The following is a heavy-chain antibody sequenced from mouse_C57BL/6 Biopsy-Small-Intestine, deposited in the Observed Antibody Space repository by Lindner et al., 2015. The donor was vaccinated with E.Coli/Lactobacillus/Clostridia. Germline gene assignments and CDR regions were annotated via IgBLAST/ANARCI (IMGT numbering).Heavy chain of an antibody. J-gene: IGHJ4*01. CDR3: ARVCENYAMDY. Sequence: VQLQESGPGLVKPSQTVFLTCTVTGTSITTGNYRWSWIRQFPGNKLEWIGYIYYSGTITYNPSLTSRTTITRDTPKNQFFLEMNSLTAEDTATYYCARVCENYAMDYWGQGTSVTVSS. D-gene: IGHD6-1*01. V-gene: IGHV3-5*01. CDR1: GTSITTGNYR. CDR2: IYYSGTI.